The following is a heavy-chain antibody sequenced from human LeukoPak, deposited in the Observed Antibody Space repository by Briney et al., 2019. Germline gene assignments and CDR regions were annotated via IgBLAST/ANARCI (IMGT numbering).Heavy chain of an antibody. D-gene: IGHD3-3*01. CDR3: ASYDYDFSL. CDR1: GGSFSGYY. J-gene: IGHJ4*02. Sequence: SETLSLTCAVYGGSFSGYYWSWIRQPPGKGLEWIGEINHSGSTNYNPSLKSRVTISVDTSKNQFSLKLSSVTAADTAVYYCASYDYDFSLWGQGTLMTVSS. CDR2: INHSGST. V-gene: IGHV4-34*01.